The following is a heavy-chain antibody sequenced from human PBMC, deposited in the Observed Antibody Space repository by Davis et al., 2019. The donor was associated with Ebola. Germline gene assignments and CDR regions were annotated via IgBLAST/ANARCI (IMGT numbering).Heavy chain of an antibody. V-gene: IGHV3-13*01. D-gene: IGHD5-18*01. CDR2: IGTAGDT. CDR1: GFTFSNYD. CDR3: ARDGAPPYSYGYYKYYGMDV. J-gene: IGHJ6*02. Sequence: GESLKISCAASGFTFSNYDMHWVRQATGKGLEWVSAIGTAGDTYYPDSVKGRFTISRENAKNSLYLQMDSLRAEDTAVYYCARDGAPPYSYGYYKYYGMDVWGQGTTVTVSS.